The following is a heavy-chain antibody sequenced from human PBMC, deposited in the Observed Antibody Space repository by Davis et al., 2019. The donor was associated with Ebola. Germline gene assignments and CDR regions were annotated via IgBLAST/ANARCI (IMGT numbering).Heavy chain of an antibody. CDR3: ARASSGWYGGNYFDY. Sequence: PGGSLRLSCAASGFTFSSYWMHWVRQAPGKGLVWVSRNNSDGSSTSYADSVKGRFTISRDNAKNTLYLQMNSLRAEDTAVYYCARASSGWYGGNYFDYWGQGTLVTVSS. J-gene: IGHJ4*02. D-gene: IGHD6-19*01. CDR1: GFTFSSYW. V-gene: IGHV3-74*01. CDR2: NNSDGSST.